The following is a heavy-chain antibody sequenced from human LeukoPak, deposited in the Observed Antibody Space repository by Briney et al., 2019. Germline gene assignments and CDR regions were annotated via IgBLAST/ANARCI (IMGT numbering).Heavy chain of an antibody. V-gene: IGHV3-33*06. D-gene: IGHD3-10*01. CDR2: IWYDGSNK. CDR3: PKDYYGPSGGIDY. J-gene: IGHJ4*02. CDR1: GFTFSSYG. Sequence: GGSLRLSCAASGFTFSSYGMHWVRQAPGKGLEWVAVIWYDGSNKYYVDSVKGRFTISRDNSKNTLYLQMNSLRDDDTAGYYCPKDYYGPSGGIDYWGQGTLVTVSS.